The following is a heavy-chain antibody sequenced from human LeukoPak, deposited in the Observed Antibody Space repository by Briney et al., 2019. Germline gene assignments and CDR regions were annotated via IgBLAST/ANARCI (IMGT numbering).Heavy chain of an antibody. CDR2: ISYDGSNE. D-gene: IGHD3-3*01. J-gene: IGHJ4*02. Sequence: GGSLRLSCAASGFTFSTFDRHWVRKAPGKGLEWVVLISYDGSNEYYADSVKGRFAISRDNSKNTLFLQLNSLRAEDTAIYYCAKGLTYNFWSGPIDYWGQGTLVTVSS. V-gene: IGHV3-30*18. CDR1: GFTFSTFD. CDR3: AKGLTYNFWSGPIDY.